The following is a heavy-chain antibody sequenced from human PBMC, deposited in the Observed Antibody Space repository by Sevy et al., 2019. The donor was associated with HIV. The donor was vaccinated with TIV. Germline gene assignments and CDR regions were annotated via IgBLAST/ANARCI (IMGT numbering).Heavy chain of an antibody. CDR1: GFTFTYAW. V-gene: IGHV3-15*05. J-gene: IGHJ6*02. CDR2: IKSNADGGTI. Sequence: GGSLRLSCAASGFTFTYAWMNWVRQAPGKGLEWVGRIKSNADGGTIDYAAPVKGRFIISRDDSKNTLYLQMNSLKTGDTGVYYCSTDPIILLLVTDGMDVWGQGTTVTVSS. CDR3: STDPIILLLVTDGMDV. D-gene: IGHD2-8*02.